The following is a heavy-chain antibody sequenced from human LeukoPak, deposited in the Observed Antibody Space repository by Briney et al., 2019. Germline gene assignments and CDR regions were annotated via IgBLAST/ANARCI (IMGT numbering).Heavy chain of an antibody. CDR1: GFTFDDYA. CDR2: ISWNSGSI. D-gene: IGHD5-18*01. J-gene: IGHJ4*02. V-gene: IGHV3-9*01. CDR3: ARDRGYGYGFFDY. Sequence: GGSLRLSCAASGFTFDDYAMHWVRQAPGKGLEWVSGISWNSGSIGYADSVKGRFTISRDSSTDTLYLQMNSLRVEDTAVYFCARDRGYGYGFFDYWGQGTLVTVSS.